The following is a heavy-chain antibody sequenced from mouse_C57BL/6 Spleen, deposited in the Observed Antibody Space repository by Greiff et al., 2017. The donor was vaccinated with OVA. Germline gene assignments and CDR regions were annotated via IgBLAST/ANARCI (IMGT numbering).Heavy chain of an antibody. CDR2: IDPSDSYT. D-gene: IGHD3-3*01. V-gene: IGHV1-50*01. CDR3: ARRAVPYAMDY. Sequence: VQLQQSGAELVKPGASVKLSCKASGYTFTSYWMQWVKQRPGQGLEWIGEIDPSDSYTNYNQKFKGKATLTVDTSSSTAYMQLSSLTSEDSAVYYCARRAVPYAMDYWGQGTSVTVSS. J-gene: IGHJ4*01. CDR1: GYTFTSYW.